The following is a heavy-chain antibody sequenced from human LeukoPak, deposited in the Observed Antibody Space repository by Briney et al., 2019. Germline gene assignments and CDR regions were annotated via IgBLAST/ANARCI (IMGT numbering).Heavy chain of an antibody. Sequence: GGSLRLSCAASGFTFSSHAMTWVRQAPGKGLEWVSTISTSGSNAYYADSVRGRFTISRDKAKKTLYLQMSGLRAEDTAVYYCAKGVLFGELFRDWGQGTLVTVSS. CDR1: GFTFSSHA. CDR3: AKGVLFGELFRD. J-gene: IGHJ4*02. CDR2: ISTSGSNA. D-gene: IGHD3-10*01. V-gene: IGHV3-23*01.